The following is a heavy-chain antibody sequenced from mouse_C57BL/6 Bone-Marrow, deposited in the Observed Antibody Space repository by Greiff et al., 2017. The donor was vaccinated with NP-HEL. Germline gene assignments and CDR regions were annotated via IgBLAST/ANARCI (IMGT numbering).Heavy chain of an antibody. V-gene: IGHV1-82*01. CDR1: GYAFSSSW. J-gene: IGHJ4*01. CDR2: IYPGDGDT. CDR3: AVPSTVVAADDAMEY. Sequence: VKLMESGPELVKPGASVKISCKASGYAFSSSWMNWVKQRPGKGLAWIGRIYPGDGDTNYNGKFKGKATLTADKSSSTAYMQVSSLTAEDSAVYFCAVPSTVVAADDAMEYWGEGTSVSGSS. D-gene: IGHD1-1*01.